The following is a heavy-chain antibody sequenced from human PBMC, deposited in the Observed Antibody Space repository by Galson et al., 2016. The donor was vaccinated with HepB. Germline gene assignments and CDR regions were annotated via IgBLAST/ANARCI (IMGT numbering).Heavy chain of an antibody. CDR2: ISYDGSNK. J-gene: IGHJ4*02. D-gene: IGHD3-22*01. CDR1: GFTFSSYG. V-gene: IGHV3-30*03. Sequence: SLRLSCAASGFTFSSYGMHWVRQAPGKGLEWVAVISYDGSNKYYADSVKGRSTISRDNSKNTLCLQMNSLRPEDTAVYYCAGVVFSREFDSWGQGTLLTVSS. CDR3: AGVVFSREFDS.